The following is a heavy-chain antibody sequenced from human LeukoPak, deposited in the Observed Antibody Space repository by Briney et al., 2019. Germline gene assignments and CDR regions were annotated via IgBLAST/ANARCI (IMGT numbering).Heavy chain of an antibody. D-gene: IGHD3-10*01. CDR3: AKVIRGGYGMDV. J-gene: IGHJ6*02. Sequence: PGGSLRLSCAASGFTFSRYWMTWVRQAPGKGLEWVANIKEDGSEKHYVDSVKGRFTISRDNAKNSLYLQMNSLRAEDTAVYFCAKVIRGGYGMDVWGQGTTVTVSS. CDR2: IKEDGSEK. V-gene: IGHV3-7*04. CDR1: GFTFSRYW.